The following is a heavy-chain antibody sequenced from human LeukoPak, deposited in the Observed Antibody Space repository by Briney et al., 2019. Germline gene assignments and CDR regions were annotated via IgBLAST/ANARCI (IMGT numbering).Heavy chain of an antibody. D-gene: IGHD3-9*01. J-gene: IGHJ4*02. CDR1: GFTFSSYA. V-gene: IGHV3-30-3*01. CDR3: ARKDDILTGYFDY. CDR2: ISYDGSNK. Sequence: GGSLRLSCAASGFTFSSYAMHWVRQAPGKGREWVAVISYDGSNKYYADSVKGRFTISRDNSKNTLYLQMNSLRAEDTAVYYCARKDDILTGYFDYWGQGTLVTVSS.